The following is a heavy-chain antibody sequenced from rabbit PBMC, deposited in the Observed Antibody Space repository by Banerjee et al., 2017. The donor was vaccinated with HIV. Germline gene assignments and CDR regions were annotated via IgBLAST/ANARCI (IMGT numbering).Heavy chain of an antibody. D-gene: IGHD8-1*01. J-gene: IGHJ4*01. V-gene: IGHV1S40*01. CDR2: IYTGSGST. CDR1: GFSFSSSYY. Sequence: QSLEESGGGLVQPEGSLTLTCTASGFSFSSSYYMCWVRQAPGKGLEWIGCIYTGSGSTYYASWAKGRFTISKTSSTTVTLQMTSLTAADTATYFCARDDAGSTYGYYFNLWGPGTLVTVS. CDR3: ARDDAGSTYGYYFNL.